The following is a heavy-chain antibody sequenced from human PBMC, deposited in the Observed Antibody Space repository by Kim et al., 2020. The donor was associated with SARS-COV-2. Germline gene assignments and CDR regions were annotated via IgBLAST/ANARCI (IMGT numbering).Heavy chain of an antibody. D-gene: IGHD3-22*01. CDR2: IYYSGST. CDR3: ARWRGSGYYSSSDAFD. V-gene: IGHV4-39*01. J-gene: IGHJ3*02. CDR1: GGSISSSSYY. Sequence: SETLSLTCTVSGGSISSSSYYWGWIRQPPGKGLEWIGSIYYSGSTYYNPSLKSRVTISVDTSKNQFSLKLSSVTAADTAVYYCARWRGSGYYSSSDAFD.